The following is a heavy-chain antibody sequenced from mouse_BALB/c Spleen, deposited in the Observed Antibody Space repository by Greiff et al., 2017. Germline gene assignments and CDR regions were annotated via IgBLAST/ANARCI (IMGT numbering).Heavy chain of an antibody. CDR3: ARDFYYGSSNASDY. J-gene: IGHJ4*01. V-gene: IGHV5-6-3*01. CDR1: GFTFSSYG. Sequence: EVMLVESGGGLVQPGGSLKLSCAASGFTFSSYGMSWVRQTPDKRLELVATINSNGGSTYYPDSVKGRFTISRDNAKNTLYLQMSSLKSEDTAMYYCARDFYYGSSNASDYWGQGTPVTVSA. D-gene: IGHD1-1*01. CDR2: INSNGGST.